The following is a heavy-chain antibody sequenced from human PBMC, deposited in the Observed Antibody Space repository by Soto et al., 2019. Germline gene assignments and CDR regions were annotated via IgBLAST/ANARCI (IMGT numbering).Heavy chain of an antibody. CDR1: GYTFTGYY. Sequence: ASVKVSCKTSGYTFTGYYVHWVRQAPGQGLEWMGWINPNSGDTYLAQRFQGRVTMNRDTSIGTAYMELRGLTSDDTAEYYCAKGGAIVAAGTRVYLYNAMDVWGQGTTVTVSS. CDR3: AKGGAIVAAGTRVYLYNAMDV. V-gene: IGHV1-2*02. J-gene: IGHJ6*02. CDR2: INPNSGDT. D-gene: IGHD1-26*01.